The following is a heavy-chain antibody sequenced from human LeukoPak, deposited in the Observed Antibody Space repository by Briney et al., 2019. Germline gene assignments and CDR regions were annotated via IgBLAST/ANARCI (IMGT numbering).Heavy chain of an antibody. V-gene: IGHV3-64D*09. CDR2: ISSNGGST. CDR3: VKARGIQLWLPGDY. D-gene: IGHD5-18*01. J-gene: IGHJ4*02. CDR1: GFTFSRYA. Sequence: PGGSLRLSCSASGFTFSRYAMHWVRQAPGKGLECVSAISSNGGSTYYGDSVKGRFAISRDNSKNTLYLQMSSLRAEDTAVYYCVKARGIQLWLPGDYWGQGPLVTVSS.